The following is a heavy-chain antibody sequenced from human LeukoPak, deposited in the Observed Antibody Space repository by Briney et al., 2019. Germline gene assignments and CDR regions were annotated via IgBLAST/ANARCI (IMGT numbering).Heavy chain of an antibody. CDR2: IKQDGSEK. Sequence: PGGSLRLSCAASGFTFSSYWMSWVRQAPGKGLEWVANIKQDGSEKYYVDSVKGRFTISRDNSKNTLYLQMNSLRAEDTAVYYCAKELQLRAFDIWGQGTMVTVSS. CDR1: GFTFSSYW. J-gene: IGHJ3*02. CDR3: AKELQLRAFDI. D-gene: IGHD5-18*01. V-gene: IGHV3-7*03.